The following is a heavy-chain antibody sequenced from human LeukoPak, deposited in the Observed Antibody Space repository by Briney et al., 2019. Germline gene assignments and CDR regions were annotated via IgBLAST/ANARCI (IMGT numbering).Heavy chain of an antibody. D-gene: IGHD6-6*01. J-gene: IGHJ6*02. CDR1: GGTFSSYA. Sequence: SVKVSCKASGGTFSSYAISWVRQAPGQGLEWMGGIIPIFGTANYAQKFQGRVTITADESTSTAYMELSSLRSEDTVVYYCARDLTAARPLDGYGMDVWGQGTTVTVSS. V-gene: IGHV1-69*13. CDR2: IIPIFGTA. CDR3: ARDLTAARPLDGYGMDV.